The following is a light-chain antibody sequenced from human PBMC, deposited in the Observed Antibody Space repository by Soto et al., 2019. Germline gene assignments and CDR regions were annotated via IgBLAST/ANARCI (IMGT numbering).Light chain of an antibody. J-gene: IGKJ2*01. V-gene: IGKV2-28*01. Sequence: DIVMTQSPLSLPVTPGEPASISCRSSQSLLHSNGYNYFDWYLQKPGQSPQLLIYLGSNRASGVPDRFSGSGSGKDFTLKVSRVEGGDVGVYYCMQALKTPYTFGQGTKLEIK. CDR2: LGS. CDR1: QSLLHSNGYNY. CDR3: MQALKTPYT.